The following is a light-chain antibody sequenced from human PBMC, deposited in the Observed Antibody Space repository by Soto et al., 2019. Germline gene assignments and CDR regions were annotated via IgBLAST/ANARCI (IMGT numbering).Light chain of an antibody. CDR3: QQCAHSPLT. V-gene: IGKV3-20*01. Sequence: EIVLTQSPGTLSSSPGERATLSCRASQSVDNNYLAWFQQKPGQAPRLLIDDASRRATGIPDRFSGSGSGTDFTLTISRLEPEDFAVYYCQQCAHSPLTFGGGTKVEIK. CDR2: DAS. CDR1: QSVDNNY. J-gene: IGKJ4*01.